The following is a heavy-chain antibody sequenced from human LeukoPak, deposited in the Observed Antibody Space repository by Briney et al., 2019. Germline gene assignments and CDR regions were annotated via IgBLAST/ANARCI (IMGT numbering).Heavy chain of an antibody. CDR3: ARHGYYDSSGYSSSGWFDP. CDR2: IYYSGGP. V-gene: IGHV4-59*08. CDR1: GGSISSYY. Sequence: PSETLSLTCTVSGGSISSYYWSWSRQLPGKGLEWIGYIYYSGGPNYNPSLKSRVTISVETSKNHPSLKLSSATAADTAVYYCARHGYYDSSGYSSSGWFDPWGQGTLVTVSS. J-gene: IGHJ5*02. D-gene: IGHD3-22*01.